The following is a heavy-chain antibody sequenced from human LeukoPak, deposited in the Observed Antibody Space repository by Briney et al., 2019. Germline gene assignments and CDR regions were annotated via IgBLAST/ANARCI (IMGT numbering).Heavy chain of an antibody. D-gene: IGHD3-9*01. V-gene: IGHV3-23*01. Sequence: QPGASLRLSCAASGFIFRNYAMSWVRQAPGKGLEWVSATTGSGDTTYYADSVKGRFTISRDNSKNTLYVEMNTLRAEDTAVYYCAKWGDYDILTGYYVSDFWGQGTLVTVSS. CDR3: AKWGDYDILTGYYVSDF. CDR2: TTGSGDTT. J-gene: IGHJ4*02. CDR1: GFIFRNYA.